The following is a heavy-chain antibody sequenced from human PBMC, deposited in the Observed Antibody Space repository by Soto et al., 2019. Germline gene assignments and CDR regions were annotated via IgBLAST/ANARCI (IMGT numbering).Heavy chain of an antibody. CDR2: IYHTGNA. Sequence: SETLSLTCSVSGDSISNSRFYWAWIRQPPGEGLEWIGSIYHTGNAYYNPSLKSRVTILVDTSKNQFSLKLTSVTAADTALYYCARDYFDSSDHNTNWFDPGRQGDLVT. J-gene: IGHJ5*02. CDR1: GDSISNSRFY. D-gene: IGHD3-22*01. CDR3: ARDYFDSSDHNTNWFDP. V-gene: IGHV4-39*01.